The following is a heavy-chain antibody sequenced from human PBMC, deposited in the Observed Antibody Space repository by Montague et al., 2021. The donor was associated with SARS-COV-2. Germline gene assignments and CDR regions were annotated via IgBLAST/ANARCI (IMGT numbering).Heavy chain of an antibody. CDR3: ARFFDGSGHYSSRGGFDY. Sequence: SETLSLTCAVSGGSISGFYWSWIRQPPGKGLEWIGHVYYTGSTNYNPSLKSRVTISVDTSKKQFSLTLSSVTAADTAVYFCARFFDGSGHYSSRGGFDYWGQGTLVAVSS. V-gene: IGHV4-59*01. J-gene: IGHJ4*02. CDR1: GGSISGFY. D-gene: IGHD3-22*01. CDR2: VYYTGST.